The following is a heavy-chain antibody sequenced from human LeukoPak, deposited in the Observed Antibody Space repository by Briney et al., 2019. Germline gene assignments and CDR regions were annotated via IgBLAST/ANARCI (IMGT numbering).Heavy chain of an antibody. Sequence: PGGSLTLSCAASGFDFSTSWMGWVRQAPGKGLEWVINISPDGNERYSVDSVKGRFTISRDNAENSLYLQMKGLEVEDTAMYYCTRDGSGWLVYWGQGALVTVSS. J-gene: IGHJ4*02. D-gene: IGHD6-19*01. CDR3: TRDGSGWLVY. V-gene: IGHV3-7*01. CDR1: GFDFSTSW. CDR2: ISPDGNER.